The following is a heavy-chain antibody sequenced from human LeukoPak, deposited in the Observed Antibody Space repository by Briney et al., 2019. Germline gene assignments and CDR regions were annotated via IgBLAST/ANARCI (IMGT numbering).Heavy chain of an antibody. D-gene: IGHD6-13*01. CDR3: ARAMSYSSSWYESHDAFDI. V-gene: IGHV3-30*04. Sequence: PGGSLRLSCAASGFTFSSYAMHWVRQAPGKGLEWVAVISYDGSNKYYADSVKGRFTISRDNTKNTLYLQMNSLRAEDTAVYYCARAMSYSSSWYESHDAFDIWGQGTMVTVSS. J-gene: IGHJ3*02. CDR1: GFTFSSYA. CDR2: ISYDGSNK.